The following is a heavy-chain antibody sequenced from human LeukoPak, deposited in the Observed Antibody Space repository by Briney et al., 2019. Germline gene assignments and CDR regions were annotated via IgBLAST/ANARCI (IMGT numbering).Heavy chain of an antibody. CDR2: ISSSGSTI. CDR1: GFTFSDYY. CDR3: ARARTGKSYYYMDV. J-gene: IGHJ6*03. Sequence: GGSLRLSCAASGFTFSDYYMSWIRQAPGKGLEWVSYISSSGSTIYYADSVKGRFTISRDNVKNSLYLQMNSLRAEDTAVYYCARARTGKSYYYMDVWGKGTTVTVSS. D-gene: IGHD1-1*01. V-gene: IGHV3-11*04.